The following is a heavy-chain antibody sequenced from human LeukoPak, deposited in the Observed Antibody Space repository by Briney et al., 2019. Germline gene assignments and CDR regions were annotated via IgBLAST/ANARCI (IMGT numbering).Heavy chain of an antibody. CDR3: ARGATTARMIDY. J-gene: IGHJ4*02. D-gene: IGHD3-22*01. CDR2: ISAYNGNS. Sequence: ASVKVSCKASGYTFTSYYMHWVRQAPGQGLEWMGWISAYNGNSNYAQKLQGRLTMTTDTSTSTAYMELRGLRYDDTAVYYCARGATTARMIDYWGQGTLVTVSS. V-gene: IGHV1-18*04. CDR1: GYTFTSYY.